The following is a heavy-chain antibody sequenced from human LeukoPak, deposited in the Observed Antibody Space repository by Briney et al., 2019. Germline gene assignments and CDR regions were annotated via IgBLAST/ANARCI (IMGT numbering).Heavy chain of an antibody. CDR2: INHSGST. CDR3: ARHTGPLDY. V-gene: IGHV4-34*01. Sequence: PSETLSLTCAVYGGSFSGYYWSWIRQPPRKGLEWIGEINHSGSTNYNPSLKSRVTISVDTSKNQFSLKLSSVTAADTAVYYCARHTGPLDYWGQGTLVTVSS. D-gene: IGHD5-18*01. CDR1: GGSFSGYY. J-gene: IGHJ4*02.